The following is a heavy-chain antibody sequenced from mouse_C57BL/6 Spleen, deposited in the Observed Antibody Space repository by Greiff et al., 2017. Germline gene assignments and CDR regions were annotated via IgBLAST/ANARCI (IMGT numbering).Heavy chain of an antibody. CDR2: ISYDGSN. V-gene: IGHV3-6*01. CDR1: GYSITSGYY. J-gene: IGHJ2*01. CDR3: ARGGSLTAYYFDY. Sequence: EVKLMESGPGLVKPSQSLSLTCSVTGYSITSGYYWNWIRQFPGNKLEWMGYISYDGSNNYNPSLKNRISITRDTSKNQFFLKLNSVTTEDTATYYCARGGSLTAYYFDYWGQGTTLTVSS. D-gene: IGHD4-1*01.